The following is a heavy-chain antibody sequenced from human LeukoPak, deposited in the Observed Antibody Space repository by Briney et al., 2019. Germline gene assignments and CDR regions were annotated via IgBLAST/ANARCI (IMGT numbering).Heavy chain of an antibody. D-gene: IGHD3-9*01. Sequence: SETLSLTCSVSGGSISSYYWSWMRRPPGGGVEGIGYIYYSGCTNFNPSLESRVTISVDTSKNQFSLQLSSVTAADTAVYYCARVGILTGLDYWGQGTLVTVSS. J-gene: IGHJ4*02. V-gene: IGHV4-59*13. CDR2: IYYSGCT. CDR1: GGSISSYY. CDR3: ARVGILTGLDY.